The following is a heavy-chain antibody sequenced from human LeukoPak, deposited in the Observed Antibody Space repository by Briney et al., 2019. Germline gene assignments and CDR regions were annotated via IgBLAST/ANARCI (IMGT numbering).Heavy chain of an antibody. CDR3: ARDLRARGYSYGYPYYFDY. Sequence: ASVKVSCKASGYTFTSYGISWVRQAPGQGLEWMGWISAYNGNTNYAQKLQGRVTMTTDTSTSTAYMELRSLRSDDTAVYYCARDLRARGYSYGYPYYFDYWGQGTLVPVSS. J-gene: IGHJ4*02. CDR2: ISAYNGNT. V-gene: IGHV1-18*01. CDR1: GYTFTSYG. D-gene: IGHD5-18*01.